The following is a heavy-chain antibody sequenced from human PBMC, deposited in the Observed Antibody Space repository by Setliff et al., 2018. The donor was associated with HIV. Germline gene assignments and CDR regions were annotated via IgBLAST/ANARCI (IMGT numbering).Heavy chain of an antibody. CDR3: ARDRSGTSYAGDDAFDI. CDR1: DDPISSYY. CDR2: ISAGGYT. V-gene: IGHV4-4*07. J-gene: IGHJ3*02. D-gene: IGHD3-3*01. Sequence: PSETLSLTCYVTDDPISSYYWSWIRQLPGEGLEWIGRISAGGYTYYNPSLQSRVTMSVDMSKNQFSLKLSSVTAADTAIYYCARDRSGTSYAGDDAFDIWDQGTMVTVSS.